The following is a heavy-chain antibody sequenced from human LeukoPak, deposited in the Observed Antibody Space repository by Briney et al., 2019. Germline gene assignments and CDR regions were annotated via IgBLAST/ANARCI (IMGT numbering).Heavy chain of an antibody. CDR2: ISSSSSTM. CDR3: ASMLSWDYFDY. D-gene: IGHD3-16*01. CDR1: GFTFSSYS. J-gene: IGHJ4*02. V-gene: IGHV3-48*01. Sequence: GGSLRLSCAASGFTFSSYSMNWVRQAPGKGLEWVSYISSSSSTMYYADSVKGRFSISRDNAKNSLYLQMNSLRAEDTAVYYCASMLSWDYFDYWGQGTLVTVSS.